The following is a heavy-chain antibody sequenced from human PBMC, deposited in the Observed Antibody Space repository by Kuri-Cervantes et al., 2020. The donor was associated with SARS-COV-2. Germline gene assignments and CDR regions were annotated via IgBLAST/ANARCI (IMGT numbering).Heavy chain of an antibody. D-gene: IGHD4-11*01. CDR2: MSFDGSNK. CDR3: ARIDYSISIDY. J-gene: IGHJ4*02. CDR1: GFTFSNYA. Sequence: GESLKISCAASGFTFSNYAMCWVRQAPGKGLEYVAIMSFDGSNKYYPDSVKGRFTISRDNSKNTLYLQMNSLRAEDTAVYYCARIDYSISIDYWGQGTLVVASS. V-gene: IGHV3-30*14.